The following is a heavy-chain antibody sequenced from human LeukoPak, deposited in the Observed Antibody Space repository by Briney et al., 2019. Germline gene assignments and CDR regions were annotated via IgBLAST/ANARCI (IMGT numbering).Heavy chain of an antibody. D-gene: IGHD3-10*01. J-gene: IGHJ5*02. CDR1: GYSFVFFG. CDR3: AREIRFSWFDP. CDR2: INPNSGGT. Sequence: GASVKVSCKAPGYSFVFFGVSWVRQAPGQGLEWMGWINPNSGGTNYAQKFQGWVTMTRDTSISTAYMELSRLRSDDTAVYYCAREIRFSWFDPWGQGTLVTVSS. V-gene: IGHV1-2*04.